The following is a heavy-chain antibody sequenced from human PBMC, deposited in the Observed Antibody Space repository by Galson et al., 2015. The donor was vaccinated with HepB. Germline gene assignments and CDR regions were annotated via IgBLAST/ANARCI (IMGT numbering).Heavy chain of an antibody. D-gene: IGHD3-22*01. CDR3: AREGVVVMTVHAFDI. V-gene: IGHV1-69*13. J-gene: IGHJ3*02. Sequence: SVKVSCKASGGTFSDYGITWVRQAPGQGLEWMGGIIPLFGTADYAQKFQGRVTITADESTRTAYMELSRLRYEDTAIYYCAREGVVVMTVHAFDIWGQGTMVTVSS. CDR2: IIPLFGTA. CDR1: GGTFSDYG.